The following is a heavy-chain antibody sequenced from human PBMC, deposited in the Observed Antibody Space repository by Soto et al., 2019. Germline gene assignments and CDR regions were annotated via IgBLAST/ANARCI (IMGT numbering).Heavy chain of an antibody. CDR2: ISGSGGST. D-gene: IGHD6-6*01. CDR3: ANHFKFEYSSSIGYRT. J-gene: IGHJ4*02. V-gene: IGHV3-23*01. CDR1: GFTFSSYA. Sequence: EVQLLESGGGLVQPGGSLRLSCAASGFTFSSYAMSWVRQAPGKGLEWVSAISGSGGSTYYADSVKGRFTISRDNSKNTLYLQMNGLRAEDTAVYYCANHFKFEYSSSIGYRTWGQGTLVTVSS.